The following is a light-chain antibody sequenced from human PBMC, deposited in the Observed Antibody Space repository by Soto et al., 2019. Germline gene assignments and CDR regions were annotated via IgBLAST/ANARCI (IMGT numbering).Light chain of an antibody. V-gene: IGKV1-39*01. J-gene: IGKJ5*01. CDR3: QQSYTIPIT. CDR2: AAS. CDR1: LSIGSN. Sequence: DIQMTHSPSSLSASVGDRVTITCRASLSIGSNLNWYQQKPGKAPKFLIYAASSLQSGVPSRFSGSGSGTDFTLTITSLQPEDFATYYCQQSYTIPITFGQGTRLEIK.